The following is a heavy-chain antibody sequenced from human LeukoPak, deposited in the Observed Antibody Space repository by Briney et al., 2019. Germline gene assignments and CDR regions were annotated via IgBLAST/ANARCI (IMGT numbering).Heavy chain of an antibody. D-gene: IGHD3-3*01. Sequence: ASVKVSCKASRYTFTGYYMHWVRQDPGQGLEWIGRINPNSGGTNYAQKFQGRVTMTRDTSNSTAYMELGRLRSDDTAVDYCARGLFGEVAFDVWGQGTMVSVA. V-gene: IGHV1-2*06. CDR3: ARGLFGEVAFDV. J-gene: IGHJ3*01. CDR2: INPNSGGT. CDR1: RYTFTGYY.